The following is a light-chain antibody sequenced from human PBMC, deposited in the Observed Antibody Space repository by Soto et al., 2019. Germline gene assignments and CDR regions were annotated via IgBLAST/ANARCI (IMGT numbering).Light chain of an antibody. J-gene: IGLJ1*01. V-gene: IGLV2-23*01. CDR3: YSYAGESLYV. CDR1: SSDVGSYNL. Sequence: QSALTQPASVSASPGQSITIPCTGSSSDVGSYNLVSWFQQHPGNVPKLLIYEGTKRPSGLSDRFSGSKSGNTASLTISGLQAEDEADYYCYSYAGESLYVFGTGTKLTVL. CDR2: EGT.